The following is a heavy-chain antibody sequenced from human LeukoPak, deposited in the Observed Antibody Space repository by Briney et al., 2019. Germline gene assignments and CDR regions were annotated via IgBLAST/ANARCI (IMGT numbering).Heavy chain of an antibody. J-gene: IGHJ4*02. CDR2: IYYSGST. CDR3: ARDRGDILTYFDY. D-gene: IGHD3-9*01. CDR1: GGSISSYY. V-gene: IGHV4-59*01. Sequence: PSTLSLTCTVAGGSISSYYWSWIRQHPGKGLEWIGYIYYSGSTNYNPSLKSRVTISVDTSKNQFSLKLSSVTAAGTAVYYCARDRGDILTYFDYWGQGTLVTVSS.